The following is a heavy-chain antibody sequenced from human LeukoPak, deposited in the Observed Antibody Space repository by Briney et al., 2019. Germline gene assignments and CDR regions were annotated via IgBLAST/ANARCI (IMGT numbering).Heavy chain of an antibody. J-gene: IGHJ4*02. CDR3: ARTPRKYCSSNRCYDVYFDY. D-gene: IGHD2-2*01. CDR1: GGTFSSYA. CDR2: IIPIFGSA. Sequence: ASVKVSCKASGGTFSSYAISWVRQAPGQGLEWMGGIIPIFGSANYAQTVQGRITITTGESTSTADKELSSLRPEDSALYSCARTPRKYCSSNRCYDVYFDYWGQGTLVTVSS. V-gene: IGHV1-69*05.